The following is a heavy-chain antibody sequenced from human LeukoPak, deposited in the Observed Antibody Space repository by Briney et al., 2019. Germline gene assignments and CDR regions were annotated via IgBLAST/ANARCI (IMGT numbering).Heavy chain of an antibody. CDR2: ISGSGGST. V-gene: IGHV3-23*01. D-gene: IGHD5-24*01. CDR1: GFTFSSYG. CDR3: AKATEGWLQFYYYYYMDV. J-gene: IGHJ6*03. Sequence: GGSLRLSCAASGFTFSSYGMSWVRQAPGKGLEWVSAISGSGGSTYYADSVKGRFTISRDNSKNTLYLQMNSLRAEDTAVYYCAKATEGWLQFYYYYYMDVWGKGTTVTISS.